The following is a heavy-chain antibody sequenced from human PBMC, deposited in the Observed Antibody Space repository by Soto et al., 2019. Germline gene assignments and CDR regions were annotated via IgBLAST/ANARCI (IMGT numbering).Heavy chain of an antibody. V-gene: IGHV1-69*01. CDR3: ARLRIPYYYDSSGYYYFDY. Sequence: QVQLVQSGAEVKKPGSSVKVSCKASGGTFSSYAISWVRQAPGQGLEWMGGIIPIFGTANYAQKFQGRVTITADESTSTAYMELSSLRSDDTAVYYCARLRIPYYYDSSGYYYFDYWGQGTLVTVSS. CDR1: GGTFSSYA. CDR2: IIPIFGTA. J-gene: IGHJ4*02. D-gene: IGHD3-22*01.